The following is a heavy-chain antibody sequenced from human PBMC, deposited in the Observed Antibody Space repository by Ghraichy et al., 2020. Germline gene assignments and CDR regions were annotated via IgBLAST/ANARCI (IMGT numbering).Heavy chain of an antibody. CDR3: VRDPYSGYDSRDY. CDR2: VTAYNGDT. D-gene: IGHD5-12*01. J-gene: IGHJ4*02. V-gene: IGHV1-18*04. CDR1: GYTFNSYS. Sequence: ASVKVSCKASGYTFNSYSISWVRQAPGQGLEWMGWVTAYNGDTNYAQKFQDRVTMTTETSTNTAYMELRSLRYDDSAIYYCVRDPYSGYDSRDYWGQGTLVTVSS.